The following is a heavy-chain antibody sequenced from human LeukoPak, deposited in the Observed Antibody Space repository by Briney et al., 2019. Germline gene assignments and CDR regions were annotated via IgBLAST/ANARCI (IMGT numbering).Heavy chain of an antibody. CDR1: GFSLSVYW. CDR2: IKQDGSER. D-gene: IGHD3-22*01. Sequence: GGSLRLSCEASGFSLSVYWMSWVRQAPGKGLEWVGNIKQDGSERNYVDSVKGRFTISRDNAKKSLYLQMNSLRAEDTAVYYCARDWGAYYHFFDYWGQGTLVTVSS. V-gene: IGHV3-7*01. J-gene: IGHJ4*02. CDR3: ARDWGAYYHFFDY.